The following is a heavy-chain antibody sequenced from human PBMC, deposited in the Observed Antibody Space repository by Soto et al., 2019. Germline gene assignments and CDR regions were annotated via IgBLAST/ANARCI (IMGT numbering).Heavy chain of an antibody. D-gene: IGHD3-3*01. Sequence: RASVKVSCKTSGYTFSNYAISWVRQAPGQGLEWMGWVSPYNGNANYTEKFEGRVSMTTDTSTTTAYMELTSLTSDDTAIYYCARAISHIMPAPAYWGQGTLVTVSS. CDR3: ARAISHIMPAPAY. V-gene: IGHV1-18*04. CDR2: VSPYNGNA. J-gene: IGHJ4*02. CDR1: GYTFSNYA.